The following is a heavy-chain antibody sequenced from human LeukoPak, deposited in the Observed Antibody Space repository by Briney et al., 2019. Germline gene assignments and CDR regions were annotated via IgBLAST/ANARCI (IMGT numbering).Heavy chain of an antibody. CDR1: GFTFSSYW. CDR2: IKQDGSEK. D-gene: IGHD3-9*01. J-gene: IGHJ4*02. V-gene: IGHV3-7*01. Sequence: PGGSLRLSCAASGFTFSSYWMSWVRQAPGKGLEWVANIKQDGSEKYYVDSVKGRFTISRDNAKNSLYLRMNSLRAEDTAVYYCARGINYDILTGPPVYWGQGTLVTVSS. CDR3: ARGINYDILTGPPVY.